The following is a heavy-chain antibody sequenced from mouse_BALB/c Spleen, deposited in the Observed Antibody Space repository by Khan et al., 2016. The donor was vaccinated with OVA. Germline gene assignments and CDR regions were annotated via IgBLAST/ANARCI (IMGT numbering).Heavy chain of an antibody. Sequence: QVQLKQSGPGLVPPSQSLTITCTVSGFSLTGYGVNWARQAPGKGLEWLGLIWGDGSTVYNSALKSRLSISKDNPKNQVFLKLNTLQTDDTAMYYCARGEYYAGGGLAYWGQGTLVTVSP. CDR3: ARGEYYAGGGLAY. CDR1: GFSLTGYG. D-gene: IGHD1-1*01. J-gene: IGHJ3*01. CDR2: IWGDGST. V-gene: IGHV2-6-7*01.